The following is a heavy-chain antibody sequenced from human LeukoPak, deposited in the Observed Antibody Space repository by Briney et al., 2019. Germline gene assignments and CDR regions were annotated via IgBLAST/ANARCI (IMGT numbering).Heavy chain of an antibody. CDR1: GGSISSYY. CDR3: ARRTYYCDSSGLRGWYFDL. Sequence: SETLSLTCTVSGGSISSYYWSWIRQPPGKGLEWIGYIYYSGSTNYNPSLKSRVTISVDTSKNQFSLKLSSVTAADTAVYYCARRTYYCDSSGLRGWYFDLWGRGTLVTVSS. D-gene: IGHD3-22*01. CDR2: IYYSGST. J-gene: IGHJ2*01. V-gene: IGHV4-59*01.